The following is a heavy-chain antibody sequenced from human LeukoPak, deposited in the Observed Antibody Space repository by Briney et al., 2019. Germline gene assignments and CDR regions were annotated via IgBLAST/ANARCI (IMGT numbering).Heavy chain of an antibody. V-gene: IGHV1-46*03. D-gene: IGHD6-13*01. J-gene: IGHJ4*02. CDR1: GYTFTSYY. Sequence: ASVKVSCKASGYTFTSYYMHWVRQAPGQGLEWMGIINPSGGSTSCAQKFQGRVTMTRDTSTSTVYMELSSLRSEDTAVYYCASSIAAAGTGFDYWGQGTLVTVSS. CDR2: INPSGGST. CDR3: ASSIAAAGTGFDY.